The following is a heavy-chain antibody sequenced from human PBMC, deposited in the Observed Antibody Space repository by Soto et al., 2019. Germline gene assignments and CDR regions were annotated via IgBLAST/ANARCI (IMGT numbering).Heavy chain of an antibody. D-gene: IGHD3-22*01. CDR2: MSANSGNT. Sequence: VKGSGRASVYTVTISDNNWVRQATGQGLEWMGWMSANSGNTSYAQKLQGRVTMTRDTSTSIAYMELRSLRSDDTAVYYCARSRDGSGYFRVWGLGTLVTVS. V-gene: IGHV1-8*01. CDR3: ARSRDGSGYFRV. J-gene: IGHJ4*02. CDR1: VYTVTISD.